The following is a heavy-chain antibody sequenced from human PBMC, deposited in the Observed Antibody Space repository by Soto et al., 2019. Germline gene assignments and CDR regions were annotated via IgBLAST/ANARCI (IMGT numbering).Heavy chain of an antibody. Sequence: SETLSLTCTVAGGSISSYYWSWIRRPPGKGLEWIGYIYYSGSTNYNPSLKSRVTISVDTSKNQFSLKLSSVTAADTAVYYCARERYDFWRFDTWGQGTLVTVS. J-gene: IGHJ5*02. D-gene: IGHD3-3*01. CDR2: IYYSGST. CDR3: ARERYDFWRFDT. V-gene: IGHV4-59*01. CDR1: GGSISSYY.